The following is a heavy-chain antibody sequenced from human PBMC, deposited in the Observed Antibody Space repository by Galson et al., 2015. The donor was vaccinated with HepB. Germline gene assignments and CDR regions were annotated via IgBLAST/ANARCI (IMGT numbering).Heavy chain of an antibody. CDR2: ISFDGVNK. CDR3: ARDCSRPGIVVVQQLPRGWFDP. Sequence: SLRLSCAASGFTFSSYAMHWIRQAPGKGLEWVAVISFDGVNKYYADSVKGRFTISRDNSKNTLYLQMNSLRAEDTAVYYCARDCSRPGIVVVQQLPRGWFDPWGQGTLVTVSS. J-gene: IGHJ5*02. CDR1: GFTFSSYA. V-gene: IGHV3-30*04. D-gene: IGHD2-2*01.